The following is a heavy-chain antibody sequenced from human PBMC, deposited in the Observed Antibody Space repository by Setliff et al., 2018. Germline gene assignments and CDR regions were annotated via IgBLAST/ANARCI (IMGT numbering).Heavy chain of an antibody. CDR1: GYSFTSYG. J-gene: IGHJ4*02. V-gene: IGHV1-18*01. CDR2: ISTSNGNT. Sequence: ASVKVSCKTSGYSFTSYGINWVRQAPGQGLEWMGWISTSNGNTNYAQKLQGRVTMTTDTSTSTAYMELRSLRSDDTAVYYCATSWGATPFDYWGQGTLVTVSS. CDR3: ATSWGATPFDY. D-gene: IGHD1-26*01.